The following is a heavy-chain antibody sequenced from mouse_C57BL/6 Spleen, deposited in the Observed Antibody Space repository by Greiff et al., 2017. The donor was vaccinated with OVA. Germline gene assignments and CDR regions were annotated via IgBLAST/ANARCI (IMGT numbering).Heavy chain of an antibody. J-gene: IGHJ4*01. CDR3: ARPGGHDVGYYAMDD. CDR2: INPDSSTI. V-gene: IGHV4-1*01. D-gene: IGHD2-2*01. Sequence: EVKLVESGGGLVQPGGSLKLSCAASGIDFSRYWMSWVRRAPGKGLEWIGEINPDSSTINYAPSLKDKFIISRDNAKNTLYLQRSKVRSEDTALYDCARPGGHDVGYYAMDDWGQGTSVTVSS. CDR1: GIDFSRYW.